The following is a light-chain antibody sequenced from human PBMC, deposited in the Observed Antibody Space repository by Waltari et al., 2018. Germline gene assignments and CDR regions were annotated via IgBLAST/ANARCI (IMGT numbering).Light chain of an antibody. CDR3: QQYHSTPWA. J-gene: IGKJ1*01. V-gene: IGKV4-1*01. CDR1: QSVLYSSNNKNY. CDR2: WAS. Sequence: DIVMTQSPDSLAVSLGERATINCKSSQSVLYSSNNKNYLAWYQQKPGQPPKLLINWASTRESVVPDRFSGSGSGTDFTLTISSLQAEDVAVYYCQQYHSTPWAFGQGTKVEIK.